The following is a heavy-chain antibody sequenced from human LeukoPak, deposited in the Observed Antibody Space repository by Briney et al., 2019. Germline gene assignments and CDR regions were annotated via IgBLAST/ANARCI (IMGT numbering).Heavy chain of an antibody. CDR2: INHSGST. D-gene: IGHD3-16*01. Sequence: SETLSLTCAVYGGSFSGYYWSWIRQPPGKGLEWIGEINHSGSTNYHPSLKSRVTISVDTSKNQFSLKLSSVTAADTAVYYCARGVQGDYVFDYWGQGTLVTVSS. CDR1: GGSFSGYY. V-gene: IGHV4-34*01. J-gene: IGHJ4*02. CDR3: ARGVQGDYVFDY.